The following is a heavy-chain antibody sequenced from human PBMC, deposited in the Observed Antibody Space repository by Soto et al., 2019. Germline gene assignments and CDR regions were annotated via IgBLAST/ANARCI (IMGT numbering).Heavy chain of an antibody. CDR2: ISAYNGNT. V-gene: IGHV1-18*01. Sequence: GASVKVSCKTAGYTFTSYGISWVRQAPGQGLEWMGWISAYNGNTNYAQKLQGRVTMTTGTSTITAYMELRSLRSDDTAVYYCATASRGTMLVERAEYFQHWGQGILVTVSS. CDR1: GYTFTSYG. CDR3: ATASRGTMLVERAEYFQH. J-gene: IGHJ1*01. D-gene: IGHD3-22*01.